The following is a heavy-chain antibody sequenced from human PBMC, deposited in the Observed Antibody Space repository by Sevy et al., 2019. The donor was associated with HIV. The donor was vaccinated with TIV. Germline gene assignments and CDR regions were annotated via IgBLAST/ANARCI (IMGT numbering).Heavy chain of an antibody. V-gene: IGHV3-7*01. CDR3: ARDSRGSLIDY. D-gene: IGHD3-10*01. CDR1: GFTFSSYW. J-gene: IGHJ4*02. CDR2: IKQEGSEK. Sequence: GGSLRLSCAASGFTFSSYWMSWVRQAPGKGLEWVANIKQEGSEKYYVDSVKGRFTISRDNAKNSLYLQMNSLRAEDTAVYYCARDSRGSLIDYWGQGTLVTVSS.